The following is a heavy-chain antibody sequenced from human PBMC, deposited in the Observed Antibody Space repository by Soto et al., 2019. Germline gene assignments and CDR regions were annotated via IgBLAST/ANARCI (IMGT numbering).Heavy chain of an antibody. CDR2: IYYTGST. Sequence: KASETLSLTCAVSGGSIRNNYWSWIRQPPGKGLEWIGYIYYTGSTNYNPSLKSRVTMSVDTSKNQFSLRLSSVTAADTAVYYCARLTWGYYDSGSHDWFDPWGQGTLVTVSS. V-gene: IGHV4-59*08. D-gene: IGHD3-10*01. J-gene: IGHJ5*02. CDR1: GGSIRNNY. CDR3: ARLTWGYYDSGSHDWFDP.